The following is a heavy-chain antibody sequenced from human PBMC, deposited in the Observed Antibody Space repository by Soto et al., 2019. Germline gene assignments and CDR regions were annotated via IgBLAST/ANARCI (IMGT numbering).Heavy chain of an antibody. D-gene: IGHD2-2*01. J-gene: IGHJ4*02. V-gene: IGHV1-69*13. CDR3: ATYCSSTSCRGGYDY. CDR1: GGTFSSYA. CDR2: IIPIFGTA. Sequence: SVKVSCKASGGTFSSYAISWVRQAPGQGLEWMGGIIPIFGTANYAQKFQGRVTITADESTSTAYMELSSLRSEDTAVYYCATYCSSTSCRGGYDYWGQGTLVTVSS.